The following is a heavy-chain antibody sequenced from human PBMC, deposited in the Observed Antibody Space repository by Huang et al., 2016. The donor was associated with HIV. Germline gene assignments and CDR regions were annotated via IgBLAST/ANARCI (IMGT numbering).Heavy chain of an antibody. CDR1: GYIFTKYG. D-gene: IGHD3-16*01. J-gene: IGHJ6*03. CDR3: ARGDLWFYYMDV. Sequence: QVQLVQSGSELMRPGSSVKVSCKASGYIFTKYGINWVRQAPGQGLEWMGWINTDTGNPTYAQGFTGRFVFSLDTSVNTAYLQISRLKTEDTAVYYCARGDLWFYYMDVWGKGTTVTVSS. CDR2: INTDTGNP. V-gene: IGHV7-4-1*02.